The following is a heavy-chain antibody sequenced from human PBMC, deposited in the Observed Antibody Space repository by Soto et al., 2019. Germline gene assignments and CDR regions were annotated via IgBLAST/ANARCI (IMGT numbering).Heavy chain of an antibody. CDR1: GYSFTSYW. D-gene: IGHD2-15*01. CDR3: ARHQTQYGSGGSCYSGYGMEV. CDR2: IDPSDSYT. V-gene: IGHV5-10-1*01. Sequence: PGESLKISCKGSGYSFTSYWISWVRQMPWKGLEWMVRIDPSDSYTNYSPSFQGHVTISADKSIRTAYLQWSSLKASDTAMYYCARHQTQYGSGGSCYSGYGMEVWGQGTTVTFSS. J-gene: IGHJ6*01.